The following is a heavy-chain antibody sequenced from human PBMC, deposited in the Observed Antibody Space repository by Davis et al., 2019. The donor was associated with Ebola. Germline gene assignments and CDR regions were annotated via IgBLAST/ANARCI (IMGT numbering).Heavy chain of an antibody. V-gene: IGHV1-69*13. D-gene: IGHD1-26*01. CDR1: GGTFSSYA. CDR3: ARDVAKYSGTYFFDY. CDR2: IIPIFGTA. J-gene: IGHJ4*02. Sequence: SVKVSCKASGGTFSSYAISWVRQAPGQGLEWMGGIIPIFGTANYAQKFQGRVTITADESTSTAYMELSSLRSEDTAVYYCARDVAKYSGTYFFDYWGQGTLVTVSS.